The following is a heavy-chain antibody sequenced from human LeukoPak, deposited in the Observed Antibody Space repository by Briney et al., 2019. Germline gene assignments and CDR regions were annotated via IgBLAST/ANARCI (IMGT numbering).Heavy chain of an antibody. D-gene: IGHD3-9*01. CDR3: ARGGDILTGYYPNWFDP. J-gene: IGHJ5*02. CDR2: ISYDGSNK. Sequence: GGSLRLSCAASGFTFSSYAMHWVRQAPGKGLEWVAVISYDGSNKYYADSVKGRFTISRDNSKNTLYLQMNSLRAEDTAVYYCARGGDILTGYYPNWFDPWGQGTLVTVSS. CDR1: GFTFSSYA. V-gene: IGHV3-30*04.